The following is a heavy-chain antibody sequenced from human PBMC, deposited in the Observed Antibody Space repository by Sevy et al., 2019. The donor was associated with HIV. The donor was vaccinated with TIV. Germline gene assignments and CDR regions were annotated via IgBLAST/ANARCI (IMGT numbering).Heavy chain of an antibody. CDR1: GGSISSYY. Sequence: SETLSLTCIVSGGSISSYYWSWIRQPPRKGLEWIGYIYNSGSTNYNPSLKSRVSISVDTSKNQFSLKLRSVTAADTAVYYCARGSTFSRTYYCYHGMDVWGQGTTVTVSS. D-gene: IGHD2-2*01. CDR3: ARGSTFSRTYYCYHGMDV. J-gene: IGHJ6*02. CDR2: IYNSGST. V-gene: IGHV4-59*01.